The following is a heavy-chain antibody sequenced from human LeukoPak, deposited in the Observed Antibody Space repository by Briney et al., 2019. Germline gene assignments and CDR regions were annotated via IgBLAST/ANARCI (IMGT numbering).Heavy chain of an antibody. Sequence: GGSLRLSCAASGFTFDDYGMSWVRQAPGKGLEWVSGINWNGGSTGYADSVKGRFTISRDNAKNSLYLQMNSLRAEDTAVYYCARESNGFLEWLTYDYWGQGTLVTVSS. CDR2: INWNGGST. V-gene: IGHV3-20*04. CDR1: GFTFDDYG. J-gene: IGHJ4*02. D-gene: IGHD3-3*01. CDR3: ARESNGFLEWLTYDY.